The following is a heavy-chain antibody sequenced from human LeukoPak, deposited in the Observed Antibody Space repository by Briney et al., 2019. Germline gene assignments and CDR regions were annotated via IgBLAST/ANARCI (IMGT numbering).Heavy chain of an antibody. J-gene: IGHJ4*02. D-gene: IGHD6-19*01. CDR1: GFTFSSFE. CDR2: ISGSGGSA. Sequence: GGSLRLSCAAPGFTFSSFEVSWVRQAPGKGLEWVSAISGSGGSAYYADSVKGRFTISRDNSRNSLSLQMNSLRAEDTALYYCAKTGYSSGWYRIWDYWGQGTLVTVSS. V-gene: IGHV3-23*01. CDR3: AKTGYSSGWYRIWDY.